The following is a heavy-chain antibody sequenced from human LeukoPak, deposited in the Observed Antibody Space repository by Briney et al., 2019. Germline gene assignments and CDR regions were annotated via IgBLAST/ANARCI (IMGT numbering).Heavy chain of an antibody. CDR3: ARDGGTTTTGNWFDP. CDR1: GFTFSDYY. CDR2: ISSSGSTI. D-gene: IGHD1/OR15-1a*01. J-gene: IGHJ5*02. Sequence: PGGSLRLSCAASGFTFSDYYMSWIRQAPGKGLEWVSYISSSGSTIYYADSVRGRFTVSRDNAKNSLYMQMNSLRAEDTAVYYCARDGGTTTTGNWFDPWGQGTLVTVSS. V-gene: IGHV3-11*04.